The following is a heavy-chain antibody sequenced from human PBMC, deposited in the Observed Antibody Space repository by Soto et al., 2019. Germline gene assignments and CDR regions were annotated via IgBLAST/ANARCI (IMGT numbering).Heavy chain of an antibody. CDR2: TYYRSKWYN. Sequence: SQTLSLTCAISGDSVSSNSATWNWIRQSPSRGLEWLGRTYYRSKWYNDYAPSVRSRIIINPDTSKNQFSLQLNSVIPEDTAVYYCGRAHLGSDRYILEPFAPWGQGTLVTVSS. D-gene: IGHD1-1*01. CDR3: GRAHLGSDRYILEPFAP. V-gene: IGHV6-1*01. J-gene: IGHJ5*02. CDR1: GDSVSSNSAT.